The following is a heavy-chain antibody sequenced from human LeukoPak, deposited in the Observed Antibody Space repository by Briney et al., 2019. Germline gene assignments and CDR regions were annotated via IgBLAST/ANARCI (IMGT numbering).Heavy chain of an antibody. Sequence: GGSLRLSCAASGFTFSSYSMSWVRQAPGKGLEWVSTFGGSSGRAFYADSVKGRFTISRDNSKNTLYLQMNSLRAEDTAVYYCAKRDSSGYYYFDYWGQGTLVTVSS. CDR1: GFTFSSYS. CDR2: FGGSSGRA. V-gene: IGHV3-23*01. CDR3: AKRDSSGYYYFDY. D-gene: IGHD3-22*01. J-gene: IGHJ4*02.